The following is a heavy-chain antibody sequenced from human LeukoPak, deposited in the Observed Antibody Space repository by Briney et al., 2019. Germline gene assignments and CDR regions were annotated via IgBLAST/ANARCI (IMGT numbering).Heavy chain of an antibody. CDR2: IYYSGST. D-gene: IGHD3-22*01. V-gene: IGHV4-59*01. J-gene: IGHJ4*02. Sequence: KPSETLSLTCTVSGGSISSYYWSWIRQPPGKGLEWIGYIYYSGSTNYNPSLKSRVTISVDTSKNQFSLKLSSVTAADTAVYYCARAPPMIAPQYFDYWGQGTLVTVSS. CDR1: GGSISSYY. CDR3: ARAPPMIAPQYFDY.